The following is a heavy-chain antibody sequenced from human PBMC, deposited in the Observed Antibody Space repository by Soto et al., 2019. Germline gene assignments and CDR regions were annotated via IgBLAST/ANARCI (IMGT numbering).Heavy chain of an antibody. CDR2: ISSSSGTI. V-gene: IGHV3-48*01. CDR1: GFTFINYS. CDR3: ARDAPPDDY. J-gene: IGHJ4*02. Sequence: LILSCAASGFTFINYSMNWVRQAPGKGLEWVSFISSSSGTIYYADSVKGRFTISRDNAKNSLYLQMNSLRAEDTAVYYCARDAPPDDYWGQGTLVTVSS.